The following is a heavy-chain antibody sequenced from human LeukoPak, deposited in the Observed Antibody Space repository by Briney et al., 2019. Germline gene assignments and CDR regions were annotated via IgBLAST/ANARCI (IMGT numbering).Heavy chain of an antibody. Sequence: GGSLRLSCAASGFTFSNYAMHWVRQAPGKGLEYVSGISSNGGSTYYANSVKGRFTISRDNSKNTLYLQMGSLRAEDMAVYYCAREGEVPAAFDYWGQGTLVTVSS. CDR3: AREGEVPAAFDY. J-gene: IGHJ4*02. CDR1: GFTFSNYA. D-gene: IGHD2-2*01. V-gene: IGHV3-64*01. CDR2: ISSNGGST.